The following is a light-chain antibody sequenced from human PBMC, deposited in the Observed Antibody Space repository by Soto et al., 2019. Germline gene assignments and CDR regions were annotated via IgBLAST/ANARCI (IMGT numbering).Light chain of an antibody. V-gene: IGLV2-14*01. CDR1: SSDIGRYNY. Sequence: QSVLTQPASVSGSPGQSITISCTGTSSDIGRYNYVSWYQQYPGKAPKFMIYDVSNRPSGVSNRFSGSKPGNTASLTISGLQAEDEADYYCSSYISSSTYVFGTGTKVTDL. J-gene: IGLJ1*01. CDR3: SSYISSSTYV. CDR2: DVS.